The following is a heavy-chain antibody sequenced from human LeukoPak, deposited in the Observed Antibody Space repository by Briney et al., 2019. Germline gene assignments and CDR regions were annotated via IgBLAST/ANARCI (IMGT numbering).Heavy chain of an antibody. D-gene: IGHD6-19*01. V-gene: IGHV1-24*01. CDR2: FDPEDGET. Sequence: ASVTVSCTVSGYTLTELSMHWVRQAPGKGLEWMGGFDPEDGETIYAQKFQGRVTMTEDTSTDTAYMELSSLRSEDTAVYYCATSAVAGTFSDYWGQGTLVTVSS. J-gene: IGHJ4*02. CDR1: GYTLTELS. CDR3: ATSAVAGTFSDY.